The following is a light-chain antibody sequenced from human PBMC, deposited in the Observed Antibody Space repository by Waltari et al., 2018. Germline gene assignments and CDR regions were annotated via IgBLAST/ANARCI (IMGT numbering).Light chain of an antibody. CDR2: EVN. CDR1: IRDLGLFKV. CDR3: CSFTSSSTYV. Sequence: QSALTQPASVSASPGQSITVSCSGSIRDLGLFKVVSWFQQYPGKPPSLIIYEVNKRPPGISDRFSATKSGNVASLTISGLQADDEADYYCCSFTSSSTYVFGSGTTVTVL. V-gene: IGLV2-23*02. J-gene: IGLJ1*01.